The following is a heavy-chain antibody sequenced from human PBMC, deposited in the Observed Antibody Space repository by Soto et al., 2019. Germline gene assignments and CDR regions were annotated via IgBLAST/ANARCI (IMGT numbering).Heavy chain of an antibody. Sequence: PGGSLRLSCAASGFTFSSYAMNWVRQAPGKGLEWVSVISGSGGSTYYADSVKGRFTISRDNSKNTLYLQMNSLRAEDTAVYYCAKWGIAAAGTGYFDYWGQGTLVTVSS. D-gene: IGHD6-13*01. CDR2: ISGSGGST. CDR1: GFTFSSYA. CDR3: AKWGIAAAGTGYFDY. J-gene: IGHJ4*02. V-gene: IGHV3-23*01.